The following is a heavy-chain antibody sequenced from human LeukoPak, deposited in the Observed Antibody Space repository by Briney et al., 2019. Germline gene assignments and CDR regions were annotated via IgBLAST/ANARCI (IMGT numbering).Heavy chain of an antibody. CDR3: AKVRDSATVTGRFDN. CDR2: ISGGGGST. Sequence: GSLRLSCAASGITFSNYALSWVRQAPGKGLEWVSGISGGGGSTYYADSVKGRFTISRDKSKNTLYLQMDSLRAEDTAVYYCAKVRDSATVTGRFDNWGQGTMVTVSS. CDR1: GITFSNYA. J-gene: IGHJ5*02. V-gene: IGHV3-23*01. D-gene: IGHD4-17*01.